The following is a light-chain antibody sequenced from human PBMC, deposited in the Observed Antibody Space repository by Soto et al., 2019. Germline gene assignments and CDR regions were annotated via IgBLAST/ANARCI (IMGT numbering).Light chain of an antibody. V-gene: IGLV2-14*01. J-gene: IGLJ1*01. Sequence: QSALTQPASASGSPGQSITISCTGTSSDIGSYNFVSWYQQYPGKAPKLMIYGVTNRPSGVSDRFSGSKTGNTASLTISGLQAEDEAAYYCFSHRSGNSHVFGTGTKVTVL. CDR2: GVT. CDR1: SSDIGSYNF. CDR3: FSHRSGNSHV.